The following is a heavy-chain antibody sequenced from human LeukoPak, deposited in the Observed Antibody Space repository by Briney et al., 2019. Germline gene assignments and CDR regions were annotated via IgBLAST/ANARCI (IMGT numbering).Heavy chain of an antibody. CDR1: GDSISSDY. Sequence: SETLSLTCAVSGDSISSDYWSWIRQPPGKGLEWIGYIYYTGSTNYSPSLKSRVTISVDTSKNQFSLKLSSVTAADTAVYYCARISSGWYYFDYWGQGTLVTVSS. D-gene: IGHD6-19*01. CDR3: ARISSGWYYFDY. CDR2: IYYTGST. V-gene: IGHV4-59*01. J-gene: IGHJ4*02.